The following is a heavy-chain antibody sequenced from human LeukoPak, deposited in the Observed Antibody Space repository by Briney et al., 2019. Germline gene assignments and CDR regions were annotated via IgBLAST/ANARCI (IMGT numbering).Heavy chain of an antibody. CDR3: MLSGSYTRHLRYLDY. CDR2: ISSSSSTI. D-gene: IGHD1-26*01. CDR1: GFTFSSYS. J-gene: IGHJ4*02. V-gene: IGHV3-48*01. Sequence: GGSLRLSCAASGFTFSSYSMNWVRQAPGNGLEWVSYISSSSSTIYYADSVKGRFTISRDNAKNSLYLQMNSLRAEDTAVYYCMLSGSYTRHLRYLDYWGQGTLVTVSS.